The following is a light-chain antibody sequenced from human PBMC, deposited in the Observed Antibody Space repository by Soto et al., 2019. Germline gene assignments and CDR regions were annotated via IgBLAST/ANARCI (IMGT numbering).Light chain of an antibody. CDR3: QQSYSSPLT. V-gene: IGKV1-39*01. CDR1: QSITSN. J-gene: IGKJ4*01. Sequence: DIQMTQSPSSLSASVGDRVTITCRASQSITSNLNWYQQKPGKAPNLMIYATSSLQSGVPSRFSGSGSGTDFTLTISSLPPEEFAIYYCQQSYSSPLTFGGGTKVEIK. CDR2: ATS.